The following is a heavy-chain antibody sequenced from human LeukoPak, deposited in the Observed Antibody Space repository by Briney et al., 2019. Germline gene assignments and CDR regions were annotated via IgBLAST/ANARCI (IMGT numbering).Heavy chain of an antibody. J-gene: IGHJ6*03. V-gene: IGHV1-8*01. CDR3: ARRSAGSGARDYYYYMDV. CDR2: MNPNSGNT. CDR1: GYTFTSYD. D-gene: IGHD2-15*01. Sequence: GASVKVSCKXSGYTFTSYDINWVRQATGQGLEWMGWMNPNSGNTGYAQKFQGRVTMTRNTSISTAYMELSSLRSEDTAVYYCARRSAGSGARDYYYYMDVWGKGTTVTVSS.